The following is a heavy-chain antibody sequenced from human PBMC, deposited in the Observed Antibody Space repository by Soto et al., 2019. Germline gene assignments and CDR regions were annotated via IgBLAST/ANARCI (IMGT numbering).Heavy chain of an antibody. CDR1: GGSISSGGYY. CDR3: ARDRGIAAAGYYYYYGMDV. D-gene: IGHD6-13*01. J-gene: IGHJ6*02. V-gene: IGHV4-31*03. Sequence: PSETLSLTCTVSGGSISSGGYYWSWIRQHPGKGLEWIGYIYYSGSTYYNPSLKSRVTISVDTSKNQFSLKLSSVTAADTAVYYCARDRGIAAAGYYYYYGMDVWGQGTTVTVSS. CDR2: IYYSGST.